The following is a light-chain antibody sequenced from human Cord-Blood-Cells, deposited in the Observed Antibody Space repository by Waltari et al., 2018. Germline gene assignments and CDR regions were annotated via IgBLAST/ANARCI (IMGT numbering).Light chain of an antibody. V-gene: IGKV3-20*01. Sequence: EIVLTQSPGTLSLSPGERATLSCRASQVVSSSYLAWYQEKHGQAARLLIFGASSRATGIPDRFSGSGAGTDFTLTISRLEPEDFAVYYCQQYGSSPPFTFGPGTKVDIK. J-gene: IGKJ3*01. CDR1: QVVSSSY. CDR2: GAS. CDR3: QQYGSSPPFT.